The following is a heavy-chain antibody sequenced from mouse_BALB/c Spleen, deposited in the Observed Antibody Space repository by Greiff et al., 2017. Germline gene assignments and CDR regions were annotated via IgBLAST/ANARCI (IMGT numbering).Heavy chain of an antibody. CDR2: ISSGSSTI. CDR1: GFTFSSFG. CDR3: ARNYYGSSYGGAMDY. D-gene: IGHD1-1*01. V-gene: IGHV5-17*02. J-gene: IGHJ4*01. Sequence: EVMLVESGGGLVQPGGSRKLSCAASGFTFSSFGMHWVRQAPEKGLEWVAYISSGSSTIYYADTVKGRFTISRDNPKNTLFLQMTSLRSEDTAMYYCARNYYGSSYGGAMDYWGQGTSVTVSS.